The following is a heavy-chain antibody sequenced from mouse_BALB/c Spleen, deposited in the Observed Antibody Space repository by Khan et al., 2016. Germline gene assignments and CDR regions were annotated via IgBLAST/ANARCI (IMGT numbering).Heavy chain of an antibody. CDR1: GFTFTDYY. Sequence: EVELVESGGGLVQPGGSLRLSCATSGFTFTDYYMSWVRQPPGKALEWLGFIRNKANGYTTEYSASVKGRFTISRDNSHSILYLQMNSLRAEDSATYYCARDRWGSSYDWYFDVWGAETTVTVSS. CDR3: ARDRWGSSYDWYFDV. CDR2: IRNKANGYTT. V-gene: IGHV7-3*02. D-gene: IGHD1-1*01. J-gene: IGHJ1*01.